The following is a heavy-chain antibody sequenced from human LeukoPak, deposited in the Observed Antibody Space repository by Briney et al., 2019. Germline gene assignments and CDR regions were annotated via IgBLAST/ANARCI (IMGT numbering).Heavy chain of an antibody. CDR2: ISSVGDNI. D-gene: IGHD6-19*01. Sequence: PGGSLRLSCAAFGFTFSSYRMIWVRQAPGMGLEWLSYISSVGDNIYYADSVKGRFTISRDNAKNSLSLQMNSLRAEDTAVYYCARDGRGWYRNLEYWGQGTLVIVSS. CDR3: ARDGRGWYRNLEY. CDR1: GFTFSSYR. V-gene: IGHV3-48*03. J-gene: IGHJ4*02.